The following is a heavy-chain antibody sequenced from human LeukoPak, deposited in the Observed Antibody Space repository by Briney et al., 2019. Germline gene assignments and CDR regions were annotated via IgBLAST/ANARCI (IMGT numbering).Heavy chain of an antibody. CDR2: INHSGST. D-gene: IGHD2-15*01. V-gene: IGHV4-34*01. CDR3: ARGSGHCSGGSCYGDY. CDR1: GGSFSGYY. J-gene: IGHJ4*02. Sequence: SETLSLTCAVYGGSFSGYYWSWIRQPPGKGLEWMGEINHSGSTNYNPSLKSRVTISVDTSKNQFSLKLSSVTAADTAVYYCARGSGHCSGGSCYGDYWGQGTLVTVSS.